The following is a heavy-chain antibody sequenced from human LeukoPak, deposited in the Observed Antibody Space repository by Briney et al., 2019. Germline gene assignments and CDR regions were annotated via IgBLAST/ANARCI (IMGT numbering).Heavy chain of an antibody. CDR3: ARGCSGYDTYCFDH. CDR2: INHSGST. Sequence: SETLSLTCAVYGGSFSGCYWSWIRQPPGKGLEWIGEINHSGSTNYNPSLKSRVTISVDTSKNQFSLKLSSVTAADTAVYYCARGCSGYDTYCFDHWGQGTLVTVSS. CDR1: GGSFSGCY. D-gene: IGHD5-12*01. J-gene: IGHJ4*02. V-gene: IGHV4-34*01.